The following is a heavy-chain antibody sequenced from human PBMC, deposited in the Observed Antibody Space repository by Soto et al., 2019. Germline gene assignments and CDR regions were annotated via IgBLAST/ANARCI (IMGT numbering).Heavy chain of an antibody. Sequence: PSETLSLTCTVSGGSISSGDYYWSWIRQPPGKGLEWIGYIYYSGSTYYNPSLKSRVTISVDTSKNQFSLKLSSVTAADTAVYYCARGAHYGKQQVAIDYWGQGTLVTVSS. CDR1: GGSISSGDYY. J-gene: IGHJ4*02. D-gene: IGHD6-13*01. CDR3: ARGAHYGKQQVAIDY. V-gene: IGHV4-30-4*01. CDR2: IYYSGST.